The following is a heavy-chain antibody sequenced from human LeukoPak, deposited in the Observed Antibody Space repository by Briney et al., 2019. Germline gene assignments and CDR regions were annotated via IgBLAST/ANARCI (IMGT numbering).Heavy chain of an antibody. CDR3: ARVNYYGSGSYHNWFDP. CDR2: IYYSGST. V-gene: IGHV4-59*12. Sequence: KASETLSLTCTVSGGSISSYYWSWIRQPPGKGLEWIGYIYYSGSTNYNPSLKSRVTMSVDTSKNQFSLKLSSVTAADTAVYYCARVNYYGSGSYHNWFDPWGQGTLVTVSS. J-gene: IGHJ5*02. CDR1: GGSISSYY. D-gene: IGHD3-10*01.